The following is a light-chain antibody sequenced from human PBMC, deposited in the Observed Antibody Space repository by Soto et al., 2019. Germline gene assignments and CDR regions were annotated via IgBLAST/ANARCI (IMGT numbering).Light chain of an antibody. V-gene: IGLV2-8*01. CDR3: SSYAGSNNPYV. CDR2: EVS. Sequence: QSVLTQPPSASGSPGQSVTISCTGTSSDVGGYNFVSWYQQYPGKAPKLMIYEVSQRPSGVPDRFSGSKSANTASLTVSGLQAEDEADYYCSSYAGSNNPYVLGTGTKLTVL. J-gene: IGLJ1*01. CDR1: SSDVGGYNF.